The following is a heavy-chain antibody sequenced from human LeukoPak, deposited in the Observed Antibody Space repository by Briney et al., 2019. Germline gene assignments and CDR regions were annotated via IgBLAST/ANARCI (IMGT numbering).Heavy chain of an antibody. D-gene: IGHD3-22*01. Sequence: SETLSLTCTVSGYSISSGYYWGWIRQPPGKGLEWIGSIYHSGSTYYNPSLKSRVTISVDTSKNQFSLKLSSVTAADTAVYYCARDPWYDSSGYLSSYYYYYMDVWGKGTTVTISS. V-gene: IGHV4-38-2*02. CDR2: IYHSGST. CDR1: GYSISSGYY. J-gene: IGHJ6*03. CDR3: ARDPWYDSSGYLSSYYYYYMDV.